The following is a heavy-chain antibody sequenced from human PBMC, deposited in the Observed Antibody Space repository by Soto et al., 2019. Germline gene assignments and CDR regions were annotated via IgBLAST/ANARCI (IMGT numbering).Heavy chain of an antibody. D-gene: IGHD3-3*02. CDR1: GYTFTSYG. V-gene: IGHV1-18*01. J-gene: IGHJ4*02. Sequence: GASVKVSCKTSGYTFTSYGITWVRQAPGQGLEWMGWSSTSNGDTNYVQKFQGRVTMTTDTSTGTGYMELRSLTSDDTAVYYCARDYTFPDYWGQGTLVTVSS. CDR3: ARDYTFPDY. CDR2: SSTSNGDT.